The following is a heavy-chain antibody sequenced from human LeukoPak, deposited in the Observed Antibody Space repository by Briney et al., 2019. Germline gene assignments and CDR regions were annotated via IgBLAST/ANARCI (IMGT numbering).Heavy chain of an antibody. V-gene: IGHV4-61*02. Sequence: PSETLSLTCTVSGDSISSGSYYWSWIRQPAGKGLEWIGRIYTSGSTNYNPSLKSRVTISVDTSKNQFSLKLSSVTAADTAVYYCARVQESQIDYYFDYWGQGTLVTVSS. J-gene: IGHJ4*02. D-gene: IGHD3-9*01. CDR3: ARVQESQIDYYFDY. CDR2: IYTSGST. CDR1: GDSISSGSYY.